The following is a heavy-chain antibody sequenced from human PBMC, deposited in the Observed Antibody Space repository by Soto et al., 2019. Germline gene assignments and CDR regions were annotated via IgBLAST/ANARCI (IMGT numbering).Heavy chain of an antibody. CDR1: GFHFPTFW. D-gene: IGHD3-16*01. J-gene: IGHJ4*02. CDR3: ARQLPGGVFDF. CDR2: VNPGDSDT. Sequence: GESLKISCKHAGFHFPTFWIAWVRQMPGKGLEWMGIVNPGDSDTRHSPSLQGQVTISADKSITTAYLQWGSLKASDTAIYYCARQLPGGVFDFWGQGTLVTVSS. V-gene: IGHV5-51*01.